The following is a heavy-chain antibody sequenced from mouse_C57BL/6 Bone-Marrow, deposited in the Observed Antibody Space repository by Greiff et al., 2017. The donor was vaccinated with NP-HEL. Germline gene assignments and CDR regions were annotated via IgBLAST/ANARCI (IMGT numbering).Heavy chain of an antibody. CDR3: ARGRFLLFPWYFDV. D-gene: IGHD1-1*01. Sequence: QVQLQQSGAELARPGASVKLSCKASGYTFTSYGISWVKQRTGQGLEWIGEIYPRSGNTYYNEKVKGKATLTADKSSSTAYMDLRSLTSEVSAVYSCARGRFLLFPWYFDVWGTGTTVTVSS. CDR1: GYTFTSYG. J-gene: IGHJ1*03. CDR2: IYPRSGNT. V-gene: IGHV1-81*01.